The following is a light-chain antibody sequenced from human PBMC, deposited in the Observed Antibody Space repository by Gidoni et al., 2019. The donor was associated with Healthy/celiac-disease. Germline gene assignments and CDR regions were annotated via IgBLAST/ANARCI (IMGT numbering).Light chain of an antibody. CDR2: QDS. CDR1: KFVDNS. CDR3: QAWDSSPHVV. J-gene: IGLJ2*01. Sequence: SSELTQPPSVSVSPRQTASITCSVDKFVDNSACWYQQKPGQSPVLVIYQDSKRPSGLPERFSGSNSGNTATLTISGTQAMDEADYYCQAWDSSPHVVFGGGTKLTVL. V-gene: IGLV3-1*01.